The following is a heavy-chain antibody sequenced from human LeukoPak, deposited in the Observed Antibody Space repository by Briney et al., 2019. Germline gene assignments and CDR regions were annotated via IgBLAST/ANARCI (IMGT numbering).Heavy chain of an antibody. CDR2: INHSGST. D-gene: IGHD5-24*01. Sequence: SETLSLTCAVYGGSFSGYYWSWIRQPPGKGLEWIGEINHSGSTNYNPSLKSRVTISVDTSKNQFSLKLGSVTAADTAVYYCARDLEGMDVWGQGTTVTVSS. CDR1: GGSFSGYY. J-gene: IGHJ6*02. CDR3: ARDLEGMDV. V-gene: IGHV4-34*01.